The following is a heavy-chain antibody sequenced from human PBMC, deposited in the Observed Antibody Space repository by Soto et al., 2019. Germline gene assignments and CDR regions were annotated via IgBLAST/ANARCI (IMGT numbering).Heavy chain of an antibody. J-gene: IGHJ3*02. CDR2: ISYDGSNK. V-gene: IGHV3-30*18. Sequence: GGSLRLSCAASGFTFSSYGMHWVRQAPGKGLEWVAVISYDGSNKYYADSVKGRFTISRDNSKNTLYLQMNSLRAEDTAVYYCAKINYNILAVYYDAFDIWSQGTMVTVSS. CDR1: GFTFSSYG. D-gene: IGHD6-19*01. CDR3: AKINYNILAVYYDAFDI.